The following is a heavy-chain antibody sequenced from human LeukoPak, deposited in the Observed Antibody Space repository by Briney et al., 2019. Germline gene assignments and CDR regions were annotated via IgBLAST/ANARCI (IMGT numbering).Heavy chain of an antibody. D-gene: IGHD2-2*01. J-gene: IGHJ4*02. CDR1: GFTFSSYG. CDR2: IWYDGSNK. V-gene: IGHV3-33*01. Sequence: GGSLRLSCAASGFTFSSYGMHWVRQAPGKGLEWVAVIWYDGSNKYYADSVKGRFTISRDNSKNTLYLQMNSLRAEDTAVYYCARDYQLLPGPIDYWGQGTLVTVSS. CDR3: ARDYQLLPGPIDY.